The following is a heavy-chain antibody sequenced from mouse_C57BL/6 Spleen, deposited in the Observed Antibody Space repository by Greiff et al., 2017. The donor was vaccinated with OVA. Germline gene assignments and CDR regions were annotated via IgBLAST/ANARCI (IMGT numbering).Heavy chain of an antibody. V-gene: IGHV1-81*01. CDR2: IYPRSGNT. CDR1: GYTFTSYG. D-gene: IGHD1-1*01. J-gene: IGHJ1*03. CDR3: ARDYGSSRWYFDV. Sequence: VKLQQSGAELARPGASVKLSCKASGYTFTSYGISWVKQSTGQGLEWIGEIYPRSGNTYYTEKFKGKATLTADKSSSTAYMELRSLTSEDSAVYFCARDYGSSRWYFDVWGTGTTVTVSS.